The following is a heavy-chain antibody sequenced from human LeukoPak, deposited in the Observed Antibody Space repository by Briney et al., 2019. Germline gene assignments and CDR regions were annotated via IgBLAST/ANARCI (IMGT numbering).Heavy chain of an antibody. CDR1: GGSMNNNY. Sequence: SETLSLTCTVSGGSMNNNYWSWIRQPAGKGLEWVGYIYYSGSTNYNPSLKSRVTMSVDTSKNQFSLKLNSVTAADTAVYYCARGGWSHDSWGQGTLVTVSS. CDR2: IYYSGST. CDR3: ARGGWSHDS. J-gene: IGHJ5*02. V-gene: IGHV4-59*01. D-gene: IGHD6-19*01.